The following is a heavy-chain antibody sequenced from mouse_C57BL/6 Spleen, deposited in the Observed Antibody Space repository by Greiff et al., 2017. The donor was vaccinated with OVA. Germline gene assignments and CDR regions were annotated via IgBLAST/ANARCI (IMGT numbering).Heavy chain of an antibody. V-gene: IGHV2-2*01. CDR2: IWSGGST. CDR1: GFSLTSYG. Sequence: QVQLQQSGPGLVQPSQSLSITCTVSGFSLTSYGVHWVRQSPGKGLEWLGVIWSGGSTDYNAAFISRLSISKDNSKSQGFFKMNNLQADDTAIYYCARKDGGSPYYAMDYWGQGTSVTVSS. D-gene: IGHD1-1*02. CDR3: ARKDGGSPYYAMDY. J-gene: IGHJ4*01.